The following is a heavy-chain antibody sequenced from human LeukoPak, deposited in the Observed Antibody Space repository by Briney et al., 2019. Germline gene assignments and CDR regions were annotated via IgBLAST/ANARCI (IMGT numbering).Heavy chain of an antibody. Sequence: ASVKVSCKVSGYTLTELSMHWVRQAPGKGLEWMGGFDPEDGETIYAQKFQGRVTITADESTSTAYMELSSLRSEDTAVYYCASRSSGYYTDGAFDIWGQGTMVTVSS. CDR1: GYTLTELS. CDR2: FDPEDGET. D-gene: IGHD3-22*01. V-gene: IGHV1-24*01. J-gene: IGHJ3*02. CDR3: ASRSSGYYTDGAFDI.